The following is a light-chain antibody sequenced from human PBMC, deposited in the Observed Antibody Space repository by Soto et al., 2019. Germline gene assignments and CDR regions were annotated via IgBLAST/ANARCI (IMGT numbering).Light chain of an antibody. CDR1: QSVSSY. J-gene: IGKJ5*01. Sequence: EIVMTQSPATLSLSPGERATLSCRASQSVSSYLAWYQQKPCQAPRLFVAAATDTATGIPASFSGSGSGSDLTITISSLEHVAFADCYCHQRSNWPPGFGQGTRLEIK. CDR2: AAT. CDR3: HQRSNWPPG. V-gene: IGKV3-11*01.